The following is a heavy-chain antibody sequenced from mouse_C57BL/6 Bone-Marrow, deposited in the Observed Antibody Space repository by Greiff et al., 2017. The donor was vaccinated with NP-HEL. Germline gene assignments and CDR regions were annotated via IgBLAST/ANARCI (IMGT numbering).Heavy chain of an antibody. CDR1: GFNIKDDY. CDR3: TTVDSNYVYFDY. J-gene: IGHJ2*01. CDR2: IDPENGDT. V-gene: IGHV14-4*01. Sequence: VQLQQSGAELVRPGASVKLSCTASGFNIKDDYMHWVKQRPEQGLEWIGWIDPENGDTEYASKFQGKATITADTSSNTAYLQLSSLTSKDTAVYYCTTVDSNYVYFDYWGQGTTLTVSS. D-gene: IGHD2-5*01.